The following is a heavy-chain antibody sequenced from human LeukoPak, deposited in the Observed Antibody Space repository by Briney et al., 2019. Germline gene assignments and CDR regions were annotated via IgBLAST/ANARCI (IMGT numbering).Heavy chain of an antibody. CDR1: GGSISSYY. CDR3: ARLRGAIYSDSWSHYFDY. V-gene: IGHV4-59*08. CDR2: IYYSGST. D-gene: IGHD3-16*02. J-gene: IGHJ4*02. Sequence: PSETLSLTCTVSGGSISSYYWSWIRQPPGKGLEWIGYIYYSGSTNYNPSLKSRVTISVDTSKNQFSLKLSSVTAADTAVYYCARLRGAIYSDSWSHYFDYWGQGTLVTVSS.